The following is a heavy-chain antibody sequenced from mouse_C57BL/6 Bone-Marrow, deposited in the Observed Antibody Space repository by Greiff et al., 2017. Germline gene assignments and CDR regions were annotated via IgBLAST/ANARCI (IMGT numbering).Heavy chain of an antibody. CDR3: TKGIYYPH. D-gene: IGHD1-1*01. J-gene: IGHJ2*01. Sequence: DVQLQESGAELVRPGASVKLSCTASGVNIKDDYMHWVKQKPEQGLEWIGWIDPENGDTEYASKVQGKATITADTSSNTAYLQLRSLTSEDTAVYYCTKGIYYPHGGQGTTLTVSS. V-gene: IGHV14-4*01. CDR2: IDPENGDT. CDR1: GVNIKDDY.